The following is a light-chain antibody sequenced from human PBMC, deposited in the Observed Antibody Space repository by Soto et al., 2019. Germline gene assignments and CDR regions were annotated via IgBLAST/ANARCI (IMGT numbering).Light chain of an antibody. V-gene: IGKV3-20*01. CDR3: QQYGSSPSFT. Sequence: EIVLTQSPGTLSLSPGERATLSCRASQSVSSSYLAWYQQKPGQAPRLLIYGTSSRATGIPDRFSGSGSGTDFTLPISTLDPEDFAVYYCQQYGSSPSFTFGPGPKVDIK. CDR2: GTS. CDR1: QSVSSSY. J-gene: IGKJ3*01.